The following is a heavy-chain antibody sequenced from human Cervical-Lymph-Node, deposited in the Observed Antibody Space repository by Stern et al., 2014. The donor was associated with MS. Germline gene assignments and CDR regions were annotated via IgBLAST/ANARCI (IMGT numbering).Heavy chain of an antibody. J-gene: IGHJ4*02. D-gene: IGHD3-10*01. V-gene: IGHV3-21*01. CDR2: ISSSSSYI. CDR3: ARDAKTYYYGSGSHNDY. Sequence: VQLVESGGGLVKPGGSLRLSCAASGFTFSSYSMTWVRQAPGKGLEWVSSISSSSSYIYYADSVKCRFTISRDNAKNSLYLQMNSLRAEDTAVYYCARDAKTYYYGSGSHNDYWGQGTLVTVSS. CDR1: GFTFSSYS.